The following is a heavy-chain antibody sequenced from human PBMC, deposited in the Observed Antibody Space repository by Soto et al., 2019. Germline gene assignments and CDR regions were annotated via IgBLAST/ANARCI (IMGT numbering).Heavy chain of an antibody. V-gene: IGHV3-15*07. CDR2: IKSKTDGGTT. J-gene: IGHJ3*02. Sequence: GGSQRLSCAAPGLTFINAWMNWVRQAPGKGLEWVGRIKSKTDGGTTDYAAPVKGRLTISRDDSKNTLYLQMNSLKTEDTAVYYCTTTLRYFDWPFDAFDIWGQGTMVTVSS. CDR1: GLTFINAW. CDR3: TTTLRYFDWPFDAFDI. D-gene: IGHD3-9*01.